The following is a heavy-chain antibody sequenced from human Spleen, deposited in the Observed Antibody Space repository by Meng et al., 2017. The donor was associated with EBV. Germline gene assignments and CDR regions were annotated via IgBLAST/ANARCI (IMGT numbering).Heavy chain of an antibody. CDR2: LIPKSDAP. CDR3: ASESGRGFTPDY. V-gene: IGHV1-69*01. J-gene: IGHJ4*02. D-gene: IGHD3-10*01. Sequence: QVKLVQSGVEGKKPWSSVKVPGKTSGGTFRSDAVSWVRQAPGQGLEWLGGLIPKSDAPYYAQKFQDRVTITADESTSTHFMDLRGLRSEDTAVYYCASESGRGFTPDYWGQGTLVTVSS. CDR1: GGTFRSDA.